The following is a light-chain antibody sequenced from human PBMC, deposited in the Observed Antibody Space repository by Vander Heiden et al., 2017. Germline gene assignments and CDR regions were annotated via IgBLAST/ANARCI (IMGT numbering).Light chain of an antibody. CDR3: QQYYNWWT. J-gene: IGKJ1*01. Sequence: EIAMTQSPGIVSLSPGESATLSCRASQTVRSHLAWYQQKPGQAPGLLIYDASTWATGVPARFSGSGSGTDFALTISSLQSEDFAVCYCQQYYNWWTFGQGTKVELK. V-gene: IGKV3-15*01. CDR1: QTVRSH. CDR2: DAS.